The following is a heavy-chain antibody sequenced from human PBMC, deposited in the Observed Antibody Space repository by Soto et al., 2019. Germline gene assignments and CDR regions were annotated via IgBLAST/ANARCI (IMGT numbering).Heavy chain of an antibody. CDR2: IYYSGST. Sequence: QVQLQESGPGLVKPSETLSLTCTVSGGSISSYYWSWIRQPPGKGLEWIGYIYYSGSTNYNPSLKSRVTISVDTSKNQFSLKLSSVTAADTAVYYCARGDMITFGGVIVFGGAFDIWGQGTMVTVSS. CDR1: GGSISSYY. CDR3: ARGDMITFGGVIVFGGAFDI. J-gene: IGHJ3*02. V-gene: IGHV4-59*01. D-gene: IGHD3-16*02.